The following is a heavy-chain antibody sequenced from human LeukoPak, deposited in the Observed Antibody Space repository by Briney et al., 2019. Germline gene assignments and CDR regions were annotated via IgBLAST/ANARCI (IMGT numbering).Heavy chain of an antibody. D-gene: IGHD2-15*01. CDR3: ASSDCSGGSCYPFDY. V-gene: IGHV1-69*02. J-gene: IGHJ4*02. Sequence: SVKVSCKASGGTCSSYTISWVRQAPGQGLEWMGRIIPILRIANYAQKFQGRVTITADKSTSTAYMELSSLRSEDTAVYYCASSDCSGGSCYPFDYWGQGTLVTVSS. CDR1: GGTCSSYT. CDR2: IIPILRIA.